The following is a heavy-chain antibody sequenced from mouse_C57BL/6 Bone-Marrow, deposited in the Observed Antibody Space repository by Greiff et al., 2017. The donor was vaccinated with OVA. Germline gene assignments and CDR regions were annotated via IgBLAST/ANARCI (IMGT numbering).Heavy chain of an antibody. Sequence: QVQLQQPGAELVRPGSSVKLSCKASGYTFTSYWMDWVKQRPGQGLEWIGNIYPSDSETHYNQKFKDKATLTVDKSSSTAYMQLSSLTSEDSAVYYCARYSDGYPAWFAYWGQGTLVTVSA. D-gene: IGHD2-3*01. V-gene: IGHV1-61*01. J-gene: IGHJ3*01. CDR2: IYPSDSET. CDR1: GYTFTSYW. CDR3: ARYSDGYPAWFAY.